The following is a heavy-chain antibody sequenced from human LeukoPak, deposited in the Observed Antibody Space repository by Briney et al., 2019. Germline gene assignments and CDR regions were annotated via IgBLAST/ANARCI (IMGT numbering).Heavy chain of an antibody. D-gene: IGHD2-8*01. CDR1: GGSLSGYY. CDR2: INHSGST. Sequence: PSETLSLTCAVYGGSLSGYYWSWIRQPPGKGLEWIGEINHSGSTNYNPSLKSRVTISVDTSKNQFSLKLSSVTAADTAVYYCARGGVTGTYYYGMDVWGQGTTVTVSS. J-gene: IGHJ6*02. V-gene: IGHV4-34*01. CDR3: ARGGVTGTYYYGMDV.